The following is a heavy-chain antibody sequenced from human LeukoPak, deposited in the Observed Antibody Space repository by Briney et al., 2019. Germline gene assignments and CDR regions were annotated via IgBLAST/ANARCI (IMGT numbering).Heavy chain of an antibody. Sequence: ASVKVSCKASGYTFTGYYMHWVQQAPGQGLEWMGWINPNSGGTNYAQKFQGRVTMTRDTSISTAYMELSRLRSDDTAVYYCARDQHSGYDLDYWGQGTLVTVSS. CDR3: ARDQHSGYDLDY. D-gene: IGHD5-12*01. CDR1: GYTFTGYY. V-gene: IGHV1-2*02. CDR2: INPNSGGT. J-gene: IGHJ4*02.